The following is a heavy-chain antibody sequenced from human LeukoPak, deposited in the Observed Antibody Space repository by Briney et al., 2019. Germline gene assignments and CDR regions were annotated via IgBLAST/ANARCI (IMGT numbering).Heavy chain of an antibody. D-gene: IGHD1-26*01. CDR2: SDYSGSA. V-gene: IGHV4-59*01. J-gene: IGHJ5*02. CDR3: ARGGNYWPQWWFDP. Sequence: SETLSLTCTVSGGSIRSYYWSWIRQPPGKGLEWIGFSDYSGSANYNPSLKSRVTMSLDASKNQFSLELNSVTPADTAVYYCARGGNYWPQWWFDPWGRGTLVSVSS. CDR1: GGSIRSYY.